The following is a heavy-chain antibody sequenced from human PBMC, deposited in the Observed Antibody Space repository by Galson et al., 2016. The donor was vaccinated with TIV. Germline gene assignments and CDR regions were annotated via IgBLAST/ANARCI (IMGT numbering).Heavy chain of an antibody. D-gene: IGHD1-1*01. CDR3: AKDGRTDFLDLEY. V-gene: IGHV3-30*02. CDR1: GFTFSHVG. J-gene: IGHJ4*02. CDR2: IRYDATKT. Sequence: SLRLSCAASGFTFSHVGMHWVRQAPGKGLEWLAFIRYDATKTYYAESVKGRFTISRGQSRSALYLQMNALRGDDTAMYYCAKDGRTDFLDLEYWGQGTLVTVSS.